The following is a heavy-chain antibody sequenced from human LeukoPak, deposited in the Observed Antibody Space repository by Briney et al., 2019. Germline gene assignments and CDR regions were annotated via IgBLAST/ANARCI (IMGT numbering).Heavy chain of an antibody. CDR1: GYSFTSYW. V-gene: IGHV5-10-1*01. CDR2: IDPSDSST. D-gene: IGHD2-2*01. CDR3: ARRGITSPYGMDV. J-gene: IGHJ6*02. Sequence: GESLKISCKTSGYSFTSYWINXVRQIPGKGLEWMGRIDPSDSSTNYSPSFQGHVTISVXKSISTANLQWSSLKASDSAMYYCARRGITSPYGMDVWGQGTTVTVPS.